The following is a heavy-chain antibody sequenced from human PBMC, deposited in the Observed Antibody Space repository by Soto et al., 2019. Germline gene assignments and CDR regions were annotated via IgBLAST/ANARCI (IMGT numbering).Heavy chain of an antibody. J-gene: IGHJ5*02. D-gene: IGHD6-19*01. Sequence: PGGSLRLSCAASGFTFDDYAMYWVRQVPGKGLEWASGISWNSGRIGYADSVKGRFTISRDNAKNSLYLQMNSLRDEDTAVYYCAREAYSSGLNWFDPWGQGTLVTVSS. CDR2: ISWNSGRI. V-gene: IGHV3-9*01. CDR3: AREAYSSGLNWFDP. CDR1: GFTFDDYA.